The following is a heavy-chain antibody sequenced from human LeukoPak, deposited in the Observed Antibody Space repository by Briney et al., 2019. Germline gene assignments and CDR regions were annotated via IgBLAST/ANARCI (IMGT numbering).Heavy chain of an antibody. CDR2: IYYSGSP. D-gene: IGHD6-19*01. J-gene: IGHJ6*02. Sequence: SETLSLTCTVSGGSINSYYWSWIRQPPGKGLEWVGYIYYSGSPTYNPSLKSRVAISIHTSKKHFSLKLSSVTAADTAVYYCARSIVVAGFVSDYYYYGMDVWGQGATVTVSS. V-gene: IGHV4-59*08. CDR1: GGSINSYY. CDR3: ARSIVVAGFVSDYYYYGMDV.